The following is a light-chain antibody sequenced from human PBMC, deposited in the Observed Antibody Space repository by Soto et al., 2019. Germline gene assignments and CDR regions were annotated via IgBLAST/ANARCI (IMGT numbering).Light chain of an antibody. J-gene: IGLJ2*01. CDR2: DVA. CDR3: SSYTTSNTGV. CDR1: SSDVGAYNY. Sequence: QSALTQPASVSGSPGQSITISCTGTSSDVGAYNYVSWYQHHPGKAPKLMIYDVANRPSGVSNRFSGSKSGKTASLTISGLQAEDEADYYCSSYTTSNTGVFGGGTKLTVL. V-gene: IGLV2-14*03.